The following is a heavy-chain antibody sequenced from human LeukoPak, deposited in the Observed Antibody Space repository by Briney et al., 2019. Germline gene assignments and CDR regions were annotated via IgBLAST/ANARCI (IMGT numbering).Heavy chain of an antibody. CDR1: GYTFTSYY. CDR2: INPSGGST. V-gene: IGHV1-46*01. CDR3: ARGRWFGELARNYYYYGMDV. Sequence: GASVKVSCKASGYTFTSYYMHWVRQAPGQGLEWMGIINPSGGSTSYAQKFQGRVTMTRDTSTSTVYMELSSLRSEDTAVYYCARGRWFGELARNYYYYGMDVWGQGTTVTVSS. D-gene: IGHD3-10*01. J-gene: IGHJ6*02.